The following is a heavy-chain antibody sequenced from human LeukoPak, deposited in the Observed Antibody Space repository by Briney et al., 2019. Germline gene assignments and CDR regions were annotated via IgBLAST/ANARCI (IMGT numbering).Heavy chain of an antibody. CDR1: GYTFTGYY. Sequence: ASVKVSCKASGYTFTGYYMHWVRQAPGQGLEWMGWINPNSGGTNYAQKLQGRVTMTRDTSISTAYMELSRLRSDDTAVYYCARDMAMVRGVTFDYWGQGTLVTVSS. CDR3: ARDMAMVRGVTFDY. V-gene: IGHV1-2*02. J-gene: IGHJ4*02. CDR2: INPNSGGT. D-gene: IGHD3-10*01.